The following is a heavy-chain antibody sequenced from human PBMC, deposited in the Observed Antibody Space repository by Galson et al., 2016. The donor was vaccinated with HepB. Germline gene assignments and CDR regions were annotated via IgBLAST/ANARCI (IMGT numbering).Heavy chain of an antibody. D-gene: IGHD1-1*01. J-gene: IGHJ4*02. V-gene: IGHV3-64D*06. CDR2: GTK. CDR1: GFTFSTYV. Sequence: SLRLSCAASGFTFSTYVIHWVRQAPGKGPEYVGGTKYYAESVKGRFTISRDNSKNTLYLQMSSLRTEDKAVYYCVRGTTGTPGLESWGQGTLVTVSS. CDR3: VRGTTGTPGLES.